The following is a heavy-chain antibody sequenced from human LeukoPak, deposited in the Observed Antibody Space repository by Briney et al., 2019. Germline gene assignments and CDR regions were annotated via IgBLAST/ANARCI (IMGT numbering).Heavy chain of an antibody. CDR2: VRGSGTAT. D-gene: IGHD3-3*01. CDR1: GFTFSTYA. CDR3: VKTSRRDGTYDSPFDY. J-gene: IGHJ4*02. V-gene: IGHV3-23*01. Sequence: PGGSLRLSCAASGFTFSTYAMTWFRQAPGKGLEWVSAVRGSGTATYYADSVKGRFTISRDNSNNRLYLQMNSLRAEDTAIYYCVKTSRRDGTYDSPFDYWGQGTVVTVSS.